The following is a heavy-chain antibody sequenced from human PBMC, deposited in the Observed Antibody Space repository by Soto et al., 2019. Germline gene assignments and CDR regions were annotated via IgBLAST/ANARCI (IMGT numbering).Heavy chain of an antibody. CDR3: ARDRGGSYLWDFDY. J-gene: IGHJ4*02. Sequence: EVQLVESGGGLVQPGGSLRLSCAASGFTFSSYSMNWVRQAPGKGLEWVSYISSNSSIIYYADSVTGRFTISRDNAKNSLYLQMNSLRDEDTAVYYCARDRGGSYLWDFDYWGQGTLVTVSS. V-gene: IGHV3-48*02. CDR1: GFTFSSYS. D-gene: IGHD1-26*01. CDR2: ISSNSSII.